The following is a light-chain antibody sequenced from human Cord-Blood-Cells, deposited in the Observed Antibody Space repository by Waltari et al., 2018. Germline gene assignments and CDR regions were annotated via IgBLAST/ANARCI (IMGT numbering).Light chain of an antibody. V-gene: IGKV1-33*01. Sequence: QMTQSPSSLSASVGDRVTITCQASQDISNYFNWYQQKPGKAPKLLIYDASNLETGVPSRFSGSGSGTDFTFTISSLQPEDIATYYCQQYDNLPYSFGQGTKLEIK. CDR3: QQYDNLPYS. CDR2: DAS. CDR1: QDISNY. J-gene: IGKJ2*03.